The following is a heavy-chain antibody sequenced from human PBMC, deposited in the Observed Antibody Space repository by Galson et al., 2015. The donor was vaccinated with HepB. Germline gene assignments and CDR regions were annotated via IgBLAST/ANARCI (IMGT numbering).Heavy chain of an antibody. CDR2: IIPILGIA. Sequence: SVKVSCKASGGTFSSYAISWVRQAPGQGLEWMGRIIPILGIANYAQKFQGRVTITADKSTSTAYMELSSLRSEDTAVYYCARVRDFWSGYDGWFDPWGQGTLVTVSS. J-gene: IGHJ5*02. CDR1: GGTFSSYA. D-gene: IGHD3-3*01. CDR3: ARVRDFWSGYDGWFDP. V-gene: IGHV1-69*04.